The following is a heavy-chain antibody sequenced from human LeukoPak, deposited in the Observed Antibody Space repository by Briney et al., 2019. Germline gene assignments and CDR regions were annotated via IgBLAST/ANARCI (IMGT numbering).Heavy chain of an antibody. Sequence: PGGSLRLSCAASGFPFSTYDMGWVRQPPGQGLEWVSAISDSGGGTFYADFVKGRFTISRDTSKHTLYLQMSSLRAEDTAVYYCAREGYSGRPHDAFYIWGQGGNFAVSS. CDR3: AREGYSGRPHDAFYI. CDR2: ISDSGGGT. D-gene: IGHD1-26*01. V-gene: IGHV3-23*01. CDR1: GFPFSTYD. J-gene: IGHJ3*02.